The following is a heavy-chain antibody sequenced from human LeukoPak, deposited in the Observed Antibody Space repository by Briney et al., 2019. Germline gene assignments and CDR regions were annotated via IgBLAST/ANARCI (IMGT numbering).Heavy chain of an antibody. CDR2: IYYSGST. Sequence: PSETLSLTCTVSGGSISSSSYYWGWIRQPPGKGLEWIGSIYYSGSTYYNPSLKSRVTISVDTSKNQFSLKLSSATAADTAVYYCARSGYDDYGDYPGLGYYYYGMDVWGQGTTVTVSS. CDR3: ARSGYDDYGDYPGLGYYYYGMDV. D-gene: IGHD4-17*01. V-gene: IGHV4-39*07. CDR1: GGSISSSSYY. J-gene: IGHJ6*02.